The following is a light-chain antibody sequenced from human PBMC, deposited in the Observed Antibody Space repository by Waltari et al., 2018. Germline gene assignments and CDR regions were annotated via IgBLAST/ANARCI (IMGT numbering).Light chain of an antibody. CDR3: MQGTHPPQT. J-gene: IGKJ4*01. V-gene: IGKV2-30*02. CDR1: QSLIHNNGNTY. Sequence: DVVMTQSPLSLPVTLGQPASISCRSSQSLIHNNGNTYLNWFQQRPGQSPRRLIYKISNGDSGVPDRLSGRGSGTDFTLRISRVEAEDVGVYYCMQGTHPPQTFGGGTKVEIK. CDR2: KIS.